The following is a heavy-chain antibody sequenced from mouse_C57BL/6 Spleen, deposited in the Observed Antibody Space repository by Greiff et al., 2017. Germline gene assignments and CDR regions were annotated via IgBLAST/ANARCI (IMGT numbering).Heavy chain of an antibody. J-gene: IGHJ4*01. Sequence: VKLVESGPELVKPGASVKISCKASGYAFSSSWMNWVKQRPGTGLEWIGRIYPGDGDTNYNGKFKGKATLTADKSSSTAYMQLSSLTSEDSAVYFCANYGSSYDAMDYWGQGTSVTVSS. CDR3: ANYGSSYDAMDY. CDR2: IYPGDGDT. D-gene: IGHD1-1*01. V-gene: IGHV1-82*01. CDR1: GYAFSSSW.